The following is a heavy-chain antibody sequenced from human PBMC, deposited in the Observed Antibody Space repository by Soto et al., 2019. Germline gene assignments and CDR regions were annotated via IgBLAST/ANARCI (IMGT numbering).Heavy chain of an antibody. V-gene: IGHV3-7*03. Sequence: GVSQRLSYAASGFSFERFWMNWVRQAPGKGLEWVATIKGDGSEKQYVDAVKGRFTVSRDNAKNLVYLQMDSLRAEDTALYYCARERAPRLSDHWGQGTPVTVSS. CDR2: IKGDGSEK. J-gene: IGHJ4*02. D-gene: IGHD6-6*01. CDR1: GFSFERFW. CDR3: ARERAPRLSDH.